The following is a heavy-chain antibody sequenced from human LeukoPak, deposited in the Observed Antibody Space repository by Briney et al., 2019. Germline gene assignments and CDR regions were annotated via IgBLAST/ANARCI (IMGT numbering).Heavy chain of an antibody. Sequence: GVSLRLSCAASGFTVSNNYMSWVRQAPGKGLEWVSVIYSGGNTYYIDSVKGRFTISRDNSKNTVYLQMNSLRVEDTAVYYCVRDSSKFGLWGQGTLVTVSS. CDR1: GFTVSNNY. J-gene: IGHJ4*02. V-gene: IGHV3-53*01. CDR2: IYSGGNT. CDR3: VRDSSKFGL. D-gene: IGHD3-10*01.